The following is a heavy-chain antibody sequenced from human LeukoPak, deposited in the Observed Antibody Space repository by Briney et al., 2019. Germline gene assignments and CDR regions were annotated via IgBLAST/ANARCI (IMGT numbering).Heavy chain of an antibody. CDR2: IYYSGST. Sequence: PSETLSLTCTVSGGSISSGGYYWSRIRQHPGKGLEWIGYIYYSGSTYYNPSLKSRVTISVDTSKNQFSLKLSSVTAADTAVYYCARKGPPTDNYGDDYWGQGTLVTVSS. CDR3: ARKGPPTDNYGDDY. D-gene: IGHD4-17*01. J-gene: IGHJ4*02. CDR1: GGSISSGGYY. V-gene: IGHV4-31*03.